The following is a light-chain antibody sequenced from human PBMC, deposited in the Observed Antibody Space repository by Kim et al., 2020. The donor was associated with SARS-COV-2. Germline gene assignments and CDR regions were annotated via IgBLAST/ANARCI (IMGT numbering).Light chain of an antibody. J-gene: IGKJ4*01. CDR3: QQYLRLRT. CDR2: DAS. CDR1: QDINIH. Sequence: SASGGDTVTITCQASQDINIHVNWYQKKPGKAPKLLIYDASNLETGVPSRFSGRGSGTNFIFTITNLQPEDFATYYCQQYLRLRTFGGGTKVDIK. V-gene: IGKV1-33*01.